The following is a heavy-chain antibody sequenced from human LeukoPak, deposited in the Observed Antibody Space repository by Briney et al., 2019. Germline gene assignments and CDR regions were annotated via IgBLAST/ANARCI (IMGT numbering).Heavy chain of an antibody. D-gene: IGHD3-22*01. V-gene: IGHV1-24*01. CDR2: FDPEDGET. Sequence: ASVKVSCKVSGYTLTELSMHWVRQAPGKGLEWMGGFDPEDGETIYAQKFQGRATMTEDTSTDTAYMELSSLRSEDTAVYYCATYYYDSSGYYYFDYWGQGTLVTVSS. CDR3: ATYYYDSSGYYYFDY. J-gene: IGHJ4*02. CDR1: GYTLTELS.